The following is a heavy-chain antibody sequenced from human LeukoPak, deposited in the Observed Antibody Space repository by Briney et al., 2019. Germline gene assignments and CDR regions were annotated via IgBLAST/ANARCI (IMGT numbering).Heavy chain of an antibody. CDR3: ARGLRQGSAWSWGPKEKSYQYMDV. Sequence: ASETLSLTCGVSGGSFSSHYWTWIRQPPGKGLEWIGEINPRGSTNYSPSLESRVTVSADTSRNQLSLSLTSVTAADSAVYFCARGLRQGSAWSWGPKEKSYQYMDVWGTGTTVIVSS. CDR1: GGSFSSHY. D-gene: IGHD6-19*01. CDR2: INPRGST. J-gene: IGHJ6*04. V-gene: IGHV4-34*01.